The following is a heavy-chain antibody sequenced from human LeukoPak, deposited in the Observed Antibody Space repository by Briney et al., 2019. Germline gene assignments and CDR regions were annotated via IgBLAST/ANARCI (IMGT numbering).Heavy chain of an antibody. CDR2: ISYDGSNK. CDR1: GFTFSSYA. CDR3: ARGAVEMATIVSRTIDY. J-gene: IGHJ4*02. D-gene: IGHD5-24*01. V-gene: IGHV3-30-3*01. Sequence: PGRSLRLSCAASGFTFSSYAMHWVRQAPGKGLEWVAVISYDGSNKYYADSVKGRFTISRDNSKNTLYLQMNSLRAEDTAVYYCARGAVEMATIVSRTIDYWGQGTLVTVSS.